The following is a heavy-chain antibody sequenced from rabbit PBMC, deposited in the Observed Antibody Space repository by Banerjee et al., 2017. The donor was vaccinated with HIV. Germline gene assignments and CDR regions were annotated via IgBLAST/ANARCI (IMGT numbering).Heavy chain of an antibody. J-gene: IGHJ4*01. Sequence: QQQLVESGGGLVQPGGSLKLSCKGSGFDFSSYGVSWVRQAPGKGLEWIGYIDPIFTSTYYASWAKGRFTISKTSSTTVTLQMTSLTAADTATYFCARESIYNGDADDKGFNLWGQGTLVTVS. CDR1: GFDFSSYG. CDR2: IDPIFTST. D-gene: IGHD6-1*01. V-gene: IGHV1S45*01. CDR3: ARESIYNGDADDKGFNL.